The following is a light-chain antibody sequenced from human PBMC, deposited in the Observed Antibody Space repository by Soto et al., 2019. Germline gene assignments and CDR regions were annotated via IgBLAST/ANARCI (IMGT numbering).Light chain of an antibody. CDR1: SSNVVNNY. CDR3: GTWDRSLWV. Sequence: QSVLTQPPSVSAAPGQRVTISCSGISSNVVNNYVSWYQHLPGAAPKLLIYETNKRPSGIPDRFSGSKSGTSATLVITGLQTGDEADYYCGTWDRSLWVFGGGTKLTVL. CDR2: ETN. J-gene: IGLJ3*02. V-gene: IGLV1-51*02.